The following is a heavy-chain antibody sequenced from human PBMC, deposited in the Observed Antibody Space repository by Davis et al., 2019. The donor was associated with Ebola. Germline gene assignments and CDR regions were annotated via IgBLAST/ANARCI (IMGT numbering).Heavy chain of an antibody. D-gene: IGHD3-10*01. CDR2: IYAGDSDS. CDR3: ARQESLYGWSDY. J-gene: IGHJ4*02. V-gene: IGHV5-51*01. Sequence: KVSCKGSGYGFADYWVAWVRQTPGKGLEWMGIIYAGDSDSRYSPSFEGQVTISLDRSITTAYLQWRSLRASDTAIYYCARQESLYGWSDYWGQGTLVTVSS. CDR1: GYGFADYW.